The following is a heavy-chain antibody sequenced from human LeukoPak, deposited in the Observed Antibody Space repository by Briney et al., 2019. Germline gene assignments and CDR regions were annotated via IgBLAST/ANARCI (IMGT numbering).Heavy chain of an antibody. CDR3: ARVKFGWGVYYNNGKNGSAP. CDR1: GGSFSGYY. CDR2: INHSGST. V-gene: IGHV4-34*01. D-gene: IGHD3-10*01. J-gene: IGHJ5*02. Sequence: KTSETLSLTCAVYGGSFSGYYWSWIRQPPGKGLEWIGEINHSGSTNYNPSLKSRVTISVDTSKNQFSLKLSSVTAADTAVYYCARVKFGWGVYYNNGKNGSAPGGRGTLAT.